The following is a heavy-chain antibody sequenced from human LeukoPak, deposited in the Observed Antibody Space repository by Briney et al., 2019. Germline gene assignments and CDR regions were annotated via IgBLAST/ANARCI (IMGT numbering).Heavy chain of an antibody. CDR1: GGSISSSY. Sequence: SETLSLTCTVSGGSISSSYWSWIRQPPGKGLEWIGYIYYSGSPNYNPSLKSRVTMSVDTSKNQFSLRLTSVTAADTAVYYCARLRGSSGYYLAVVYWGQGTLVTASS. CDR3: ARLRGSSGYYLAVVY. V-gene: IGHV4-59*12. CDR2: IYYSGSP. J-gene: IGHJ4*02. D-gene: IGHD3-22*01.